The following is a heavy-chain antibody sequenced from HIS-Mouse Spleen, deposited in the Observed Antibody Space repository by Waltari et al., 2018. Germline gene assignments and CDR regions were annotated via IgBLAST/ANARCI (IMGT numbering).Heavy chain of an antibody. Sequence: QVQLQQWGAGLLKPSETLSLTCAVYGGSFSGYYWSWIRQTPGKGLGWIGEINHSGSTNYTPSLKSRVTISVDTSKNQFSLKLSSVTAADTAVYYCARTPSWGSRYFDYWGQGTLVTVSS. J-gene: IGHJ4*02. CDR3: ARTPSWGSRYFDY. CDR1: GGSFSGYY. V-gene: IGHV4-34*01. CDR2: INHSGST. D-gene: IGHD7-27*01.